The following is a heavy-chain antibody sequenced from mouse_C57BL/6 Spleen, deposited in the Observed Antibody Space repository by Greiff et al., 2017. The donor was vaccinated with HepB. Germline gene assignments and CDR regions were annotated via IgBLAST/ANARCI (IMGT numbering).Heavy chain of an antibody. D-gene: IGHD2-2*01. J-gene: IGHJ3*01. Sequence: EVQLVESGGGLVKPGGSLKLSCAASGFTFSSYTMSWVRQTPEKRLEWVATISGGGGNTYYPDSVKGRFTISRDNAKNTLYLQMSSLRSEDTALYYCARLYGYDLAWFAYWGQGTLVTVSA. CDR1: GFTFSSYT. CDR3: ARLYGYDLAWFAY. V-gene: IGHV5-9*01. CDR2: ISGGGGNT.